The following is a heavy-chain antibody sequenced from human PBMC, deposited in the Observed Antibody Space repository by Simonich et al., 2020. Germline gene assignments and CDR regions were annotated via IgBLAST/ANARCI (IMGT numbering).Heavy chain of an antibody. D-gene: IGHD2-15*01. CDR1: GYTFTSYG. V-gene: IGHV1-18*01. J-gene: IGHJ4*02. CDR3: ARASRGTWWYYYFDY. Sequence: QVQLVQSGAEVKKPGSSVKVSCKASGYTFTSYGISWVRQAPGQGLEWMGGRSAYNGNTNNAKKLQSRVTMTTDTSTSTAYMELRSLRSDDTAVYYCARASRGTWWYYYFDYWGQGTLVTVSS. CDR2: RSAYNGNT.